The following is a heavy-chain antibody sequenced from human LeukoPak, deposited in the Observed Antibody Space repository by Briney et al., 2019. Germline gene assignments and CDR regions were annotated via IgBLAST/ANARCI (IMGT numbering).Heavy chain of an antibody. CDR1: GGTFNNSA. Sequence: SVKVSCKTSGGTFNNSAISWVRQAPGQGLEWLGGIMPLFGTAGYAQKFQGSVTITKDESTRTVYLELPSLTSDDTAVYYCARDVHGDYGSGWFDPWGQGTLVSVSS. CDR3: ARDVHGDYGSGWFDP. D-gene: IGHD4-17*01. J-gene: IGHJ5*02. V-gene: IGHV1-69*05. CDR2: IMPLFGTA.